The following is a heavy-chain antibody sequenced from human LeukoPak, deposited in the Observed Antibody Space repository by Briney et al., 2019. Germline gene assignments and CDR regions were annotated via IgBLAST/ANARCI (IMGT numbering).Heavy chain of an antibody. D-gene: IGHD3-10*01. CDR1: GYTVTSYG. V-gene: IGHV1-18*01. CDR2: ISAYNGNT. Sequence: ASVKVSCKASGYTVTSYGISWVRQAPGQGREGMGWISAYNGNTNYAQKLQSRVTMTTDTSTSTAYMELRSLRSDDTAVYYCARVFPYYYGSGSDYWGQGTLVTVSS. CDR3: ARVFPYYYGSGSDY. J-gene: IGHJ4*02.